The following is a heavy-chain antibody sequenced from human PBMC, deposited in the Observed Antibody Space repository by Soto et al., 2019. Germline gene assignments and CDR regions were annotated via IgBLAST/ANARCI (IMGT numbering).Heavy chain of an antibody. Sequence: GGSLRLSCAASGFTFSSYAMSWVRQAPGKGLEWVSAISGSGGSTYYADSVKGRFTISRDNSKNTLYLQMNSLRAEDTAVYYCAKDSVTPAPFYGDYGSYFDYWGQGTLVTVSS. V-gene: IGHV3-23*01. CDR3: AKDSVTPAPFYGDYGSYFDY. J-gene: IGHJ4*02. CDR2: ISGSGGST. CDR1: GFTFSSYA. D-gene: IGHD4-17*01.